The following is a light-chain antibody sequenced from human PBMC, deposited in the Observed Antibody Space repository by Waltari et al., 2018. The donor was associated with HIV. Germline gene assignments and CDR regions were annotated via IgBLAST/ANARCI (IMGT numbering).Light chain of an antibody. CDR1: SSTIGADYH. CDR2: GNT. CDR3: QSYDSSLSAWV. Sequence: QSVLTPPPSLSGAPGQTVTISCTGTSSTIGADYHVHWYQQLPGTAPKLLIYGNTIRPSGVPDRFSGSKSGTSASLAITGLQADDEADYYCQSYDSSLSAWVFGGGTKLTVL. V-gene: IGLV1-40*01. J-gene: IGLJ3*02.